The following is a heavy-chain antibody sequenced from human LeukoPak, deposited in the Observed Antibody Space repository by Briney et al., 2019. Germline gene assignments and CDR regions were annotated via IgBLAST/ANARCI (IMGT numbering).Heavy chain of an antibody. CDR2: ISDDGSIK. Sequence: PGGSLRLSCAASGFTFRSYAVHWVRQAPGKGLEWVTLISDDGSIKSYADSAKGRFTISRDNSKNTLNLQMNSLRDEDTAVYYCARGSVGTPPPFDYWGQGILVTVSS. CDR1: GFTFRSYA. D-gene: IGHD2-15*01. J-gene: IGHJ4*02. CDR3: ARGSVGTPPPFDY. V-gene: IGHV3-30-3*01.